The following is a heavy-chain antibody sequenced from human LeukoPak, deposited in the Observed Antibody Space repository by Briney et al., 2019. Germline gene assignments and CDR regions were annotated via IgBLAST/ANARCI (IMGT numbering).Heavy chain of an antibody. CDR3: ARVRGYGEPYFDY. D-gene: IGHD3-10*01. CDR2: IYSGGST. J-gene: IGHJ4*02. V-gene: IGHV3-53*01. CDR1: GFTFSSYG. Sequence: GGSLRLSCAASGFTFSSYGMHWVRQAPGKGLEWVSVIYSGGSTYYADSVKGRFTISRDNSKNTLYLQMNSLRAEDTAVYYCARVRGYGEPYFDYWGQGTLVTVSS.